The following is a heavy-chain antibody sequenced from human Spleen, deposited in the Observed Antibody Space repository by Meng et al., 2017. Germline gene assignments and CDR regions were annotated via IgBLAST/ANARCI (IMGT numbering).Heavy chain of an antibody. CDR1: GGSISSYY. CDR2: IYYRGST. CDR3: ARTQGVGDSFDY. V-gene: IGHV4-59*01. J-gene: IGHJ4*02. D-gene: IGHD3-10*01. Sequence: SETLSLTCTVSGGSISSYYCSWIRQSPGKGLEWIGYIYYRGSTSYNPSLKSRVTISVDTSKNQFSLKLSSVTAADTAVYYCARTQGVGDSFDYWGQGTLVTVSS.